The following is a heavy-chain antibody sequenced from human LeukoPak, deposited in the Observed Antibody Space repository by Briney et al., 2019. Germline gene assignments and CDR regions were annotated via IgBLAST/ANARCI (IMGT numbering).Heavy chain of an antibody. CDR3: AREDLVCSTTSCHYFDS. D-gene: IGHD2-2*01. J-gene: IGHJ4*02. CDR2: INSNSGDT. V-gene: IGHV1-2*02. CDR1: GYTFTAYY. Sequence: ASVKVSCKASGYTFTAYYMHWVREDPGQGLEYMGWINSNSGDTNSARKFQGRVTLTRDTSSSTLYMDLRSLRSDDTAVYYCAREDLVCSTTSCHYFDSWGQGALVTVSS.